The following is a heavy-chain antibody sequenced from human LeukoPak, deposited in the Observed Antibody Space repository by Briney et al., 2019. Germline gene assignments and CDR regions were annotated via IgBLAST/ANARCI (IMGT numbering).Heavy chain of an antibody. J-gene: IGHJ6*03. V-gene: IGHV4-4*02. CDR1: GGSISSSNW. CDR3: ARGDNWNYTPYYYYYMDV. D-gene: IGHD1-7*01. CDR2: IYHSGST. Sequence: SETLSLTCAVSGGSISSSNWWSWVRQPPGKGLEWIGEIYHSGSTNYNPSLKSRVTISVDKSKNQFSLKLSSVTAADTAVYYCARGDNWNYTPYYYYYMDVWGKGTTVTVSS.